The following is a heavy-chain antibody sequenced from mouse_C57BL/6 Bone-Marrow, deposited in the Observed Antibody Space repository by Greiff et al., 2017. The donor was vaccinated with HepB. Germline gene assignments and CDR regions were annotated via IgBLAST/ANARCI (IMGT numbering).Heavy chain of an antibody. CDR1: GYAFSSSW. J-gene: IGHJ4*01. D-gene: IGHD2-3*01. CDR3: ARSLYDCYPYYAMDY. CDR2: IYPGDGDT. V-gene: IGHV1-82*01. Sequence: VQLQQSGPELVKPGASVKISCKASGYAFSSSWMNWVKQRPGKGLEWIGRIYPGDGDTNYNGKFKGTATLTADKSSSTAYMQLSSLTSEDSAVYFCARSLYDCYPYYAMDYWGQGTSVTVSS.